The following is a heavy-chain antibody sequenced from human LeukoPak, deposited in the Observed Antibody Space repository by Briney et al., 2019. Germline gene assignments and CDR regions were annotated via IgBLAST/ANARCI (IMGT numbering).Heavy chain of an antibody. Sequence: ASVKVSCKASGYTFTGYYMHWVRQAPGQGLEWMGWINPNTGATNYAQKFQGSVTMTTDTSISTAYMELSRLRSDNTAVYYCVTLLSNAAFDYWGQGTLVTVSS. CDR3: VTLLSNAAFDY. V-gene: IGHV1-2*02. D-gene: IGHD6-25*01. J-gene: IGHJ4*02. CDR2: INPNTGAT. CDR1: GYTFTGYY.